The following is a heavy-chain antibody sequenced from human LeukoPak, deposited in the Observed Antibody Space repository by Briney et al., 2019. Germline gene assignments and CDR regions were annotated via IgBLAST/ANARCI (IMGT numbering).Heavy chain of an antibody. CDR1: GFTFSSYW. J-gene: IGHJ4*02. CDR3: AKDLRYSYGYSDY. V-gene: IGHV3-74*01. D-gene: IGHD5-18*01. Sequence: GGSLRLSCAASGFTFSSYWMHWVRQAPGKGLVWVSRINSDGSSTSYADSVKGRFTISRDNSKNTLYLQMNSLRAEDTAVYYCAKDLRYSYGYSDYWGQGTLVTVSS. CDR2: INSDGSST.